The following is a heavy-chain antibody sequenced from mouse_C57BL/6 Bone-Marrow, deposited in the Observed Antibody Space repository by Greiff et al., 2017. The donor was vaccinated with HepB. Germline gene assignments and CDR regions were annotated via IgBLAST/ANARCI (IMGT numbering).Heavy chain of an antibody. CDR2: IDPENGDT. V-gene: IGHV14-4*01. Sequence: EVQLQQSGAELVRPGASVKLSCTASGFNIKDDYMHWVKQRPEQGLEWIGWIDPENGDTEYASKFQGQATIPADTSSNTAYLQLSSLTSEDTAVYYCTPRLRPFAYWGKGTLVTVSA. CDR3: TPRLRPFAY. D-gene: IGHD2-4*01. J-gene: IGHJ3*01. CDR1: GFNIKDDY.